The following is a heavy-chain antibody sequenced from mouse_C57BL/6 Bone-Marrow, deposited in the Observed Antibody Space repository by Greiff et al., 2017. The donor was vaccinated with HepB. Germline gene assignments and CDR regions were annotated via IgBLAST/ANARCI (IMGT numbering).Heavy chain of an antibody. CDR1: GFSFNTYA. CDR3: VRQGGLYYDYDDYAMDY. CDR2: IRSKSNNYAT. V-gene: IGHV10-1*01. D-gene: IGHD2-4*01. J-gene: IGHJ4*01. Sequence: EVQLVESGGGLVQPKGSLKLSCAASGFSFNTYAMNWVRQAPGKGLEWVARIRSKSNNYATYYADSVKDRFTISRDDSESMLYLQMNNLKTEDTAMYYCVRQGGLYYDYDDYAMDYRGQGTSVTVSS.